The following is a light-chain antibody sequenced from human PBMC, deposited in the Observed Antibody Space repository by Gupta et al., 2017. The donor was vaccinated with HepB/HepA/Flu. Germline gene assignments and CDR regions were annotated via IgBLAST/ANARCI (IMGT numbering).Light chain of an antibody. J-gene: IGKJ4*01. V-gene: IGKV3-15*01. CDR1: QSVSSN. Sequence: EIVMTQSPATLSVSPGERATLSCSASQSVSSNVAWYQQKPGQAPRLLIYGASTRATGIPARFSGSESRTEFTLTISSLQSEDFASYCCQQYNSRPTFTFGEGTKVEIK. CDR2: GAS. CDR3: QQYNSRPTFT.